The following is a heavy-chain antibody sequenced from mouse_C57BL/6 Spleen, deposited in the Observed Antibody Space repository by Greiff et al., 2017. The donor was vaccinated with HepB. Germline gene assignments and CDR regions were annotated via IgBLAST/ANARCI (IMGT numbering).Heavy chain of an antibody. CDR3: AGSNADFDV. CDR2: INPNNGGT. J-gene: IGHJ1*03. Sequence: EVKLQESGPELVKPGASVKMSCKASGYTFTDYNMHWVKQSHGKSLEWIGYINPNNGGTSYNQKFKGKATLTVNKSSSTAYMELRSLTSEDSAVYYCAGSNADFDVWGTGTTVTVSS. CDR1: GYTFTDYN. V-gene: IGHV1-22*01. D-gene: IGHD2-5*01.